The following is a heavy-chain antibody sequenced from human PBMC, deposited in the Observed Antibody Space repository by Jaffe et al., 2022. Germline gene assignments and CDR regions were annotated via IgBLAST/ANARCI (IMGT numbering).Heavy chain of an antibody. Sequence: QLQLQESGPGLVKPSETLSLTCTVSGGSISSSSYYWGWIRQPPGKGLEWIGSIYYSGSTYYNPSLKSRVTISVDTSKNQFSLKLSSVTAADTAVYYCAGFQYDFWSGYPFPYYYYYYMDVWGKGTTVTVSS. CDR3: AGFQYDFWSGYPFPYYYYYYMDV. CDR1: GGSISSSSYY. J-gene: IGHJ6*03. V-gene: IGHV4-39*01. D-gene: IGHD3-3*01. CDR2: IYYSGST.